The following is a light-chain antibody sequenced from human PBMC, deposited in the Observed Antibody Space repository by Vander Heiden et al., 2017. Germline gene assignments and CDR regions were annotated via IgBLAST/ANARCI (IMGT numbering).Light chain of an antibody. Sequence: QSVLTQPPSVSGAPGQRVTISCTGTSSNIGAGYDVHWYQQLPGTAPKLLIYSNINRPSGVPDRFSGSKSGASASLAITGLQAEDEADYYCQSYDRSLAGSKVVFGGGTKVTVL. CDR1: SSNIGAGYD. J-gene: IGLJ2*01. CDR3: QSYDRSLAGSKVV. CDR2: SNI. V-gene: IGLV1-40*01.